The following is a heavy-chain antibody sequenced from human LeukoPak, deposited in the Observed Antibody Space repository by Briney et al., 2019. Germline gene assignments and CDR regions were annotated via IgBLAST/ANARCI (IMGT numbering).Heavy chain of an antibody. CDR1: GGSISSSDW. CDR3: VRRGRIQLWFSSDY. Sequence: SETLSLTCAVSGGSISSSDWWSWVRQPPGKGLEWIGEIYHSGSTNYNPSLKSRVTISVDKSKNQFSLKLSSVTAADTAVYYCVRRGRIQLWFSSDYWGQGTLVTVSS. J-gene: IGHJ4*02. V-gene: IGHV4-4*02. D-gene: IGHD5-18*01. CDR2: IYHSGST.